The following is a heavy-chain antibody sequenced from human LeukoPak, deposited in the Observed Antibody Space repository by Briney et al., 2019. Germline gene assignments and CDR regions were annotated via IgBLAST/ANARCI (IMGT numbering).Heavy chain of an antibody. V-gene: IGHV1-46*01. J-gene: IGHJ4*02. CDR3: ARGSYYYDFSF. CDR1: GYTFTSYF. D-gene: IGHD3-22*01. Sequence: ASVKVSCKASGYTFTSYFMHWVRQAPGQGLDWMGVINSSGGGTSYAQKFQGRVTMTRDTSTSTVYMELSSLRSEDTAVYYCARGSYYYDFSFWGQGTLVTVSS. CDR2: INSSGGGT.